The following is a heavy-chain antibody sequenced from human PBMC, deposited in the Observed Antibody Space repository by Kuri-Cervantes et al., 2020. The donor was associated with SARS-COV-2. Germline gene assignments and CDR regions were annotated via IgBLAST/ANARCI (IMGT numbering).Heavy chain of an antibody. CDR2: IYSGGST. D-gene: IGHD3-16*01. CDR1: GFTFSSYA. CDR3: ARVRGDYVP. V-gene: IGHV3-53*01. Sequence: GESLKISCAASGFTFSSYAMSWVRQAPGEGLEWVSLIYSGGSTYYADSVKGRFTISRDNSKNTLYLQMNSLRAEDTAVYCCARVRGDYVPWGQGTLVTVSS. J-gene: IGHJ5*02.